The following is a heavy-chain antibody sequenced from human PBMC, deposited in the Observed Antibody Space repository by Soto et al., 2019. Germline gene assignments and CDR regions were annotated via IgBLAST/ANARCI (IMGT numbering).Heavy chain of an antibody. CDR3: ARDQEMATTHYYYYGMDV. D-gene: IGHD5-12*01. Sequence: QVQLVQSGAEVKKPGSSVKVSCKASGGTFSSYAISWVRQAPGQGLEWMGGIIPIFGTANYAQKFQGRVTITADESTSTAYMELSSLRSEDTAVYYCARDQEMATTHYYYYGMDVWGQGTTVTVSS. V-gene: IGHV1-69*01. CDR1: GGTFSSYA. J-gene: IGHJ6*02. CDR2: IIPIFGTA.